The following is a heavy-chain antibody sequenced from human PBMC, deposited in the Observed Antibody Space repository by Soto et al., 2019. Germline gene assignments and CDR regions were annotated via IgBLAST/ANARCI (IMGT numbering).Heavy chain of an antibody. V-gene: IGHV3-49*03. CDR1: CCTCGYYG. Sequence: GTLRLSFTASCCTCGYYGMSWFRRAAGKGHEWVGFIRSKAYGGTTHYAASVKGRFTISRDDSKSIAYLQMNSLKTEDTAVYYCSTNYYDSSGYDNWFDPWGQGTLVTVSS. J-gene: IGHJ5*02. CDR2: IRSKAYGGTT. CDR3: STNYYDSSGYDNWFDP. D-gene: IGHD3-22*01.